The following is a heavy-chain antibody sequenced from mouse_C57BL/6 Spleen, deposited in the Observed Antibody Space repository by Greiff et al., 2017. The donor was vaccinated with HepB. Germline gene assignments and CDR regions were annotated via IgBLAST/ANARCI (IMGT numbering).Heavy chain of an antibody. CDR1: GYTFTSYW. CDR2: IHPNSGST. CDR3: ARSGSNYGFDY. J-gene: IGHJ2*01. V-gene: IGHV1-64*01. Sequence: VQLQQPGAELVKPGASVKLSCKASGYTFTSYWMHWVKQRPGQGLEWIGMIHPNSGSTNYNEKFKSKATLTVDKSSSTAYMQLSSLTSEDAAVYYCARSGSNYGFDYWGQGTTLTVSS. D-gene: IGHD2-5*01.